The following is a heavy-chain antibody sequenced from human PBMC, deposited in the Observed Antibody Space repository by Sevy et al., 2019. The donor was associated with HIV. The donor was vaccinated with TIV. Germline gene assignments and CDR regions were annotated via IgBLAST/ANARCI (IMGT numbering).Heavy chain of an antibody. CDR3: ARMFRSYGMDV. Sequence: GESLKISCEASGFTFNSYGMHWVRQAPGKGLEWVAVISYDGSEKYYADSVKGRFTISREESKNMVYVQMNSLRAEDTAVYYCARMFRSYGMDVWGQGTTVTVSS. D-gene: IGHD3-10*01. V-gene: IGHV3-30*03. CDR2: ISYDGSEK. J-gene: IGHJ6*02. CDR1: GFTFNSYG.